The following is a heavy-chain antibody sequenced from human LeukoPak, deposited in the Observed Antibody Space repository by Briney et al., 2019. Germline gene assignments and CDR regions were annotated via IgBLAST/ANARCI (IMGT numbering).Heavy chain of an antibody. D-gene: IGHD6-19*01. CDR1: GFTFSSYS. J-gene: IGHJ6*03. CDR3: ARAPPVNYYYMDV. CDR2: ISSSSSTI. Sequence: PGGSLRLSCAASGFTFSSYSMNWVRQAPGKGLEWVSYISSSSSTIYYADSVKGRFTISRDNAKNSLYLQMNSLRAEDTAVYYCARAPPVNYYYMDVWGKGTTVTVSS. V-gene: IGHV3-48*01.